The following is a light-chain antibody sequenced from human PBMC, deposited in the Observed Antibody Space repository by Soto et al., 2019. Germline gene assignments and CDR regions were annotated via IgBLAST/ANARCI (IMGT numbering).Light chain of an antibody. CDR3: QHYSSLREFI. V-gene: IGKV1-5*01. J-gene: IGKJ3*01. CDR2: DAS. Sequence: DIQMTQSPSTLSASVGDRVTITCRASQSISSWLAWYQQKPGKAPNLLIYDASILESGVPSRFSGSGSGTEFTLTINRLQPDDFATYYCQHYSSLREFIFGPGTKVEIK. CDR1: QSISSW.